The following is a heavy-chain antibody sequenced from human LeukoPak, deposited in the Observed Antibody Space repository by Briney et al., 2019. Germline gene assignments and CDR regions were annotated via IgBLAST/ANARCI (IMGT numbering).Heavy chain of an antibody. D-gene: IGHD6-13*01. J-gene: IGHJ4*02. CDR3: ARGCSSWYCLDY. CDR1: GYTFTSYG. CDR2: ISAYNGNT. Sequence: ASVKLSCKASGYTFTSYGISWVRQAPGQGLEWMGWISAYNGNTNYAQNFHGRVTVTTDASTSTAYMDLGSLRSDDTAVYYCARGCSSWYCLDYWGQGTLVTVSS. V-gene: IGHV1-18*01.